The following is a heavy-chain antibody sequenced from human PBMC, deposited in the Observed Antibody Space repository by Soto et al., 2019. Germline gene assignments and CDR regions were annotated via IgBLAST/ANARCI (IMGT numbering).Heavy chain of an antibody. V-gene: IGHV3-20*01. Sequence: EVQLVESGGGVVRPGGSLRLSCAASGFTFDDYGMSWVRQVPGKGLEWVSGINWNGDSTAYADSVKGRFTISRDNAKNSLYLQMNSLSAEATALYHCARDRYGDPSEGGFDPWGQGTLVTVSS. J-gene: IGHJ5*02. CDR1: GFTFDDYG. CDR2: INWNGDST. CDR3: ARDRYGDPSEGGFDP. D-gene: IGHD4-17*01.